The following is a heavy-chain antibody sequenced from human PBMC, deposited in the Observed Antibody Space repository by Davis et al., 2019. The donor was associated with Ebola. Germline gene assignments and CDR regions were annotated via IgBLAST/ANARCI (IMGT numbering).Heavy chain of an antibody. CDR2: ISSNNYI. Sequence: GESLKISCAASGFTFNDYSMNWVRQAPGKGLEWVSSISSNNYIHYTDSVKGRFTVSRDNPKSSLFLQMNSLRADDTAVYYCARDTQIRGYSYGYFDFWGQGTPVTVSS. CDR3: ARDTQIRGYSYGYFDF. J-gene: IGHJ4*02. V-gene: IGHV3-69-1*01. CDR1: GFTFNDYS. D-gene: IGHD5-18*01.